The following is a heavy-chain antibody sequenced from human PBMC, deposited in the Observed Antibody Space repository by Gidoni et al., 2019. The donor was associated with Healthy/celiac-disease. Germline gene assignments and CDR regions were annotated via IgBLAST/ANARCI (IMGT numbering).Heavy chain of an antibody. D-gene: IGHD2-15*01. CDR1: GFTFSSYA. Sequence: QVQLVESGGGVVQPGRSLRLSCAASGFTFSSYAMHWGRQAPGKGLDWVAVISYDGSNKYYADSVKGRFTISRDNSKNTLYLQMNSLRAEDTAVYYCARDQGTNCSGGSCYSPYYYYYMDVWGKGTTVTVSS. V-gene: IGHV3-30-3*01. CDR2: ISYDGSNK. CDR3: ARDQGTNCSGGSCYSPYYYYYMDV. J-gene: IGHJ6*03.